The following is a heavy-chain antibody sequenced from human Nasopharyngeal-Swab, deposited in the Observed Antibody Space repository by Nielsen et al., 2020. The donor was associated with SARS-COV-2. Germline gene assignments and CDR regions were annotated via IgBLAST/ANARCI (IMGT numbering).Heavy chain of an antibody. Sequence: GSLRLSCSVSGASISNRTYYWGWIRQSPEKGLQWIGTVFYTGTYYNPSLQSRVTISVDTSKNQLSLKLTSVTAADTAVYYCVRDESGDYLGLPFDSWGPGTLVTVSS. CDR3: VRDESGDYLGLPFDS. D-gene: IGHD4-17*01. J-gene: IGHJ4*02. CDR2: VFYTGT. CDR1: GASISNRTYY. V-gene: IGHV4-39*07.